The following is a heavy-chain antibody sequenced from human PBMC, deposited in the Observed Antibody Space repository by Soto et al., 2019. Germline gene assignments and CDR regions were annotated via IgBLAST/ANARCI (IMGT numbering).Heavy chain of an antibody. CDR3: ARHRIEVVWRGFDF. D-gene: IGHD3-10*01. V-gene: IGHV4-39*01. CDR1: TDSGIFTNSY. J-gene: IGHJ4*02. CDR2: SSYNGGT. Sequence: SETLSLTCTVSTDSGIFTNSYWVWIRQPPGKGLQWIGSSSYNGGTFYNPSLKGRVVISFDTSKKQSSLQVTSVTAADTAVYFCARHRIEVVWRGFDFWGQGSPVTVSS.